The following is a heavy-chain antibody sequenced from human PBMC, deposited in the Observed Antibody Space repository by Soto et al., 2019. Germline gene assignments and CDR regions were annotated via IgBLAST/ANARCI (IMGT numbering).Heavy chain of an antibody. CDR2: IIPIFGTA. Sequence: SVKVSCKASGGTFSSYAISWVRQAPGQGLEWMGGIIPIFGTANYAQKFQGRVTITADESTSTAYMELSSLRSEDTAVYYCARATDFWSGYSYLHYYYYYGMDVWGQGTTVTVSS. J-gene: IGHJ6*02. V-gene: IGHV1-69*13. CDR3: ARATDFWSGYSYLHYYYYYGMDV. D-gene: IGHD3-3*01. CDR1: GGTFSSYA.